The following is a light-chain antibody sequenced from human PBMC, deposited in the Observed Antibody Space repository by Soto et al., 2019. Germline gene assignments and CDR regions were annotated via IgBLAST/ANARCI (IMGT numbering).Light chain of an antibody. CDR3: QQSYRTPNT. CDR1: QSISNA. Sequence: DIQMSPTPSSLSASVGERVTITCRASQSISNALNWYQQKAGKAPKLRNYAASNLQSGVPARFRGSGAGTDFTLTTCIPQPEEFATYGLQQSYRTPNTFGQGTKV. CDR2: AAS. V-gene: IGKV1-39*01. J-gene: IGKJ1*01.